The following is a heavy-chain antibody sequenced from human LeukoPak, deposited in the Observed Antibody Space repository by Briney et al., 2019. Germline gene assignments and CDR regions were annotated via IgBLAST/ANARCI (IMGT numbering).Heavy chain of an antibody. CDR3: ARGGSWSDAFDI. Sequence: GASVTVPSKASGYTFNRYGISWLRQAPGQALDWMGWIRAYNGNTNYAQKLQGRVTMATDTSTSTAYMELRSLRSDDTAVYYCARGGSWSDAFDIWGQGTMVTVSS. D-gene: IGHD6-13*01. J-gene: IGHJ3*02. CDR1: GYTFNRYG. CDR2: IRAYNGNT. V-gene: IGHV1-18*04.